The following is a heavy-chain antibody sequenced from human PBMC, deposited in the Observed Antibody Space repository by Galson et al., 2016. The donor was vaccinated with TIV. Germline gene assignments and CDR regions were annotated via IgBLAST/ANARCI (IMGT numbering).Heavy chain of an antibody. D-gene: IGHD3-16*01. Sequence: ETLSLTCTVSGGSTSSYYWTWIRQPPGKGLEWIGYIYHTGNTIYNPSLKSRVAISLDKSKTQFSLKLSSVTAADTALYYRAREGSADYDWGRAHFDYWGQGTLVTVSS. V-gene: IGHV4-59*12. CDR3: AREGSADYDWGRAHFDY. CDR2: IYHTGNT. CDR1: GGSTSSYY. J-gene: IGHJ4*02.